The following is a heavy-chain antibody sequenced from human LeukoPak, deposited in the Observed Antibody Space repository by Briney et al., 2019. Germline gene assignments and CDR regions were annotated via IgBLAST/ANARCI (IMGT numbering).Heavy chain of an antibody. J-gene: IGHJ3*02. D-gene: IGHD5-18*01. V-gene: IGHV3-23*01. CDR1: GFTFDNYA. Sequence: GGSLRLSCVSSGFTFDNYAMSWVRQAPGKGLEWVSAISGSGVSTYYADSVRGRFTISRDNSKNTLYLQMNSLRAEDTAVYYCAKETLGYGNDAFDIWGQGTMVTVSS. CDR2: ISGSGVST. CDR3: AKETLGYGNDAFDI.